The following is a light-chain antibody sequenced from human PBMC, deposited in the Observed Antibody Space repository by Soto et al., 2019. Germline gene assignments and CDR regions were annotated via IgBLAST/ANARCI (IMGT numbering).Light chain of an antibody. Sequence: EIVMTQSPATLSVSPGERVTFSCRASQRIYSNLAWYQHTPGQAPRLLISGASTGATGIPDRFSGSGSGTDFTLTISRLEPEDFAVYYCQQYGSSGTFGQGTKVDIK. J-gene: IGKJ1*01. V-gene: IGKV3-20*01. CDR2: GAS. CDR3: QQYGSSGT. CDR1: QRIYSN.